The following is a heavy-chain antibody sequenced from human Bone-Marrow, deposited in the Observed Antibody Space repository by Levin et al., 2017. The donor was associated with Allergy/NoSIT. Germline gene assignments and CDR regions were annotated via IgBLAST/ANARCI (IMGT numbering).Heavy chain of an antibody. CDR3: ATERIRFGAITLTHEASFDT. V-gene: IGHV3-11*01. CDR1: GFTFSDSY. Sequence: GGSLRLSCAASGFTFSDSYFSWIRQAPGKVLEWIASISSLGNTIYYADSVQGRFTISRGNAEKSLYLQMSNLRAEDTDLYYCATERIRFGAITLTHEASFDTWGQGTLVTVSS. J-gene: IGHJ4*02. CDR2: ISSLGNTI. D-gene: IGHD3-3*01.